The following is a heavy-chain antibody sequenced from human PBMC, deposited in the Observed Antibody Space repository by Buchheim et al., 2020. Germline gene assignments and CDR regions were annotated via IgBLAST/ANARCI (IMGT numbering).Heavy chain of an antibody. CDR2: INHSGST. D-gene: IGHD3-10*01. CDR3: ARQITMVRGLTVQDYHYMDV. V-gene: IGHV4-34*02. J-gene: IGHJ6*03. Sequence: QVQLQQWGAGLLKPSGTLSLTCAVYGGSFSDHYWSWIRQSPGKGLEWIGRINHSGSTNYNPSLMSRVTISVDTSKKQFPLKLSSVTAADTAVYYCARQITMVRGLTVQDYHYMDVWGKGTT. CDR1: GGSFSDHY.